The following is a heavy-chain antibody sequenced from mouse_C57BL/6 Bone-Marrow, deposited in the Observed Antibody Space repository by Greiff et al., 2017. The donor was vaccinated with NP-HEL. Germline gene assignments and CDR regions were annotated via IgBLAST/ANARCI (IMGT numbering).Heavy chain of an antibody. CDR1: GYTFTSYG. J-gene: IGHJ3*01. V-gene: IGHV1-81*01. CDR2: IYPRSGNT. D-gene: IGHD2-1*01. Sequence: VKLVESGAELARPGASVKLSCKASGYTFTSYGISWVKQRTGQGLEWIGEIYPRSGNTYYNEKFKGKATLTADKSSSTAYMELRSLTSEDSAVDFCASDGNYFAYWGQGTLVTVSA. CDR3: ASDGNYFAY.